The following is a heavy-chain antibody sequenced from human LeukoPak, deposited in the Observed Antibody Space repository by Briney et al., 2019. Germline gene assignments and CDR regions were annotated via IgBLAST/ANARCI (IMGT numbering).Heavy chain of an antibody. J-gene: IGHJ6*02. CDR1: GFTFSSYG. CDR2: ISGSGGST. CDR3: AKAVSCSSTSCYRSYGMDV. V-gene: IGHV3-23*01. D-gene: IGHD2-2*02. Sequence: GGSLRLSCAASGFTFSSYGMSWVRQAPEKGLEWVSGISGSGGSTYYADSVKGRFTISRDNSKNTLYLQMNSLRAEDTAVYYCAKAVSCSSTSCYRSYGMDVWGQGTTVTVSS.